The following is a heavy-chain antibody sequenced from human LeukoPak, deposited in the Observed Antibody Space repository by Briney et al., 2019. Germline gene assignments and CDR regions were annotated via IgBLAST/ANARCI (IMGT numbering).Heavy chain of an antibody. D-gene: IGHD6-19*01. CDR3: AGTGIAVA. V-gene: IGHV4-34*01. Sequence: SETLSLTCAVYGGSISGYYWSWIRQPPGKGLEWIGEINHSGSTNYNPSLKSRVTISVDTSKNQFSLKLSSVTAADTAVYYCAGTGIAVAWGQGTLVTVSS. J-gene: IGHJ1*01. CDR1: GGSISGYY. CDR2: INHSGST.